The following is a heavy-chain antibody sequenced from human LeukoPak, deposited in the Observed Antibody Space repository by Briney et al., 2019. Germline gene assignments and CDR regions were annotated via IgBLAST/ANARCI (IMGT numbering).Heavy chain of an antibody. CDR2: IRYDGSNK. Sequence: PGGSLRLSCAASGFTFSSYGMHWVRQAPGKGLEWVAFIRYDGSNKYYVDSVKGRFTISRDNSKNTLYLQMNSLRAEDTAVYYCARQRGYIYVFDYWGLGTLVTVSS. V-gene: IGHV3-30*02. D-gene: IGHD5-18*01. CDR3: ARQRGYIYVFDY. J-gene: IGHJ4*02. CDR1: GFTFSSYG.